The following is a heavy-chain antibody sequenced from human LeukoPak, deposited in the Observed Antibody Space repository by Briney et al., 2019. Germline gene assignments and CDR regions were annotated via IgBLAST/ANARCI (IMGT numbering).Heavy chain of an antibody. CDR2: ISSSSSYI. V-gene: IGHV3-21*01. Sequence: AGGSLRLSCAASGFTFSSYSMNWVRQAPGKGLEWVSSISSSSSYIYYAGSVKGRFTISRDNAKNSLYLQMNSLRAEDTAVYYCARDYDILTGYPRWFDPWGQGTLVTVSS. J-gene: IGHJ5*02. D-gene: IGHD3-9*01. CDR1: GFTFSSYS. CDR3: ARDYDILTGYPRWFDP.